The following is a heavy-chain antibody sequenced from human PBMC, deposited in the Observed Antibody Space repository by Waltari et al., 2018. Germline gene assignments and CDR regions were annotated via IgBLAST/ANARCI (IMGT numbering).Heavy chain of an antibody. CDR2: ISGSGGST. D-gene: IGHD2-2*01. J-gene: IGHJ6*03. CDR3: AKGLYCSSTSCRYYYYYYYMDV. CDR1: GFTFSSYA. V-gene: IGHV3-23*01. Sequence: EVQLLESGGGLVQPGGSLRLSCAASGFTFSSYALILFRPSPGQGLQWVSAISGSGGSTYYADSVKGRFTISRDNSKNTLYLQMNSLRAEDTAVYYCAKGLYCSSTSCRYYYYYYYMDVWGKGTTVTVSS.